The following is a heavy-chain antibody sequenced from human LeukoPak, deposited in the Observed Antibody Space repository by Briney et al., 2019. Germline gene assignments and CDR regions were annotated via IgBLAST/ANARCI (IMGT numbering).Heavy chain of an antibody. CDR2: ISYDGSNK. CDR3: ARDSGSSSWYESWFDP. V-gene: IGHV3-30-3*01. Sequence: GRSLRLSCAASGFTFSSYAMHWVRQPPGKGLEWVAVISYDGSNKYYADSVKGRFTISRDNSKNTLYLQMNSLRAEDTAVYYCARDSGSSSWYESWFDPWGQGTLVTVSS. CDR1: GFTFSSYA. D-gene: IGHD6-13*01. J-gene: IGHJ5*02.